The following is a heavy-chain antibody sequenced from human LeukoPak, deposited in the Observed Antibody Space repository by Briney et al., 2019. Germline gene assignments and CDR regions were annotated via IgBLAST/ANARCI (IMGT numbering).Heavy chain of an antibody. Sequence: SETLSLTCTVSGGSISSYYWSWIRQPPGKGLEWIGYIYYSGSTNYNPSLKSRVTISVDTSKNQFSLKLSSVTAADTAVYYCARYAKSSSGYYNHLDYWGQGTLVTVSS. CDR1: GGSISSYY. V-gene: IGHV4-59*08. J-gene: IGHJ4*02. CDR2: IYYSGST. CDR3: ARYAKSSSGYYNHLDY. D-gene: IGHD3-22*01.